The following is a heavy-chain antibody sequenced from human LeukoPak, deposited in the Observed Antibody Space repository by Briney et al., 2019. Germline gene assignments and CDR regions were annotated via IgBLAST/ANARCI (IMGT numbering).Heavy chain of an antibody. CDR2: ITNSGGTT. J-gene: IGHJ4*02. CDR3: ASGTYRLGDY. CDR1: GFTFSSYA. Sequence: PGGSLRLSCAASGFTFSSYAMSWVRQAPGKGLEWVSAITNSGGTTYYADSVKGRFTISRDNSKNTLYLQLNSLRAEDTAVYYCASGTYRLGDYWGRGTLVTVSS. V-gene: IGHV3-23*01. D-gene: IGHD3-10*01.